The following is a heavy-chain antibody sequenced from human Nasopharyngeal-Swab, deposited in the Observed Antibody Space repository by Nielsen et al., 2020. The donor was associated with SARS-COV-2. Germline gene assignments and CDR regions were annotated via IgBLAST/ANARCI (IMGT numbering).Heavy chain of an antibody. J-gene: IGHJ4*02. D-gene: IGHD3-16*01. Sequence: GESLKISCAASGFTFSSYSMNWVRQAPGKGLEWVSSISSSSSYIYYADSVKGRFTISRGNAKNSLYLQMNSLRAEDTAVYYCARVEEGDWGQGTLVTVSS. V-gene: IGHV3-21*01. CDR1: GFTFSSYS. CDR2: ISSSSSYI. CDR3: ARVEEGD.